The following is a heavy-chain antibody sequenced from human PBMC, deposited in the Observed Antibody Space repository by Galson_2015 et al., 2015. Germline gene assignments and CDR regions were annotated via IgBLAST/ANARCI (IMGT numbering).Heavy chain of an antibody. CDR1: GFSFSSYG. CDR3: AREDAYRAFDI. D-gene: IGHD2-21*01. Sequence: SLRLSCAASGFSFSSYGMHWVRQAPGKGLEWVAVIWFDGSKKYYADSVKGRFTISRDNSKSTLYLQINSLRAEDTAVYYCAREDAYRAFDIWGQGTMVTVSS. CDR2: IWFDGSKK. J-gene: IGHJ3*02. V-gene: IGHV3-33*01.